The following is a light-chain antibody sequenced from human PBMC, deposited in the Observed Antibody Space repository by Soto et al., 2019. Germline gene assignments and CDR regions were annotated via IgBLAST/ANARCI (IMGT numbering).Light chain of an antibody. Sequence: QSALTQPPSASGSPGQSVTISCTGTSDDIGGSNYVSWYQQHPGKGPKLMIYEVTKRPSGVPDRFSGSKSGNTASLTVSGLQAEDEADYYCNSYTTTNTWLFGGGTKLTVL. J-gene: IGLJ2*01. CDR1: SDDIGGSNY. V-gene: IGLV2-8*01. CDR3: NSYTTTNTWL. CDR2: EVT.